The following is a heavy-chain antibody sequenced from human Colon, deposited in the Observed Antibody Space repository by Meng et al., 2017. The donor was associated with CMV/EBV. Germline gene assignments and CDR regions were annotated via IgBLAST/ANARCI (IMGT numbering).Heavy chain of an antibody. Sequence: SGFNFKDYAISWGRQAPGKGLQWVAAISGSRGPTHYTDSVNGRFTTSRDNSKSTLYLQMNSLTAEDTAVYFCAKDGAEFLEWFDYWGQRTLVTVSS. D-gene: IGHD3-3*01. CDR1: GFNFKDYA. J-gene: IGHJ4*02. V-gene: IGHV3-23*01. CDR3: AKDGAEFLEWFDY. CDR2: ISGSRGPT.